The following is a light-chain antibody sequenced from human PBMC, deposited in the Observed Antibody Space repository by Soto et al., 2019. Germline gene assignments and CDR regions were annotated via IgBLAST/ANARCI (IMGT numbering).Light chain of an antibody. V-gene: IGLV2-11*01. Sequence: QSALTQPRSVSGSPGQSVTISCTGTSSDIGGYNYVSWYQQHPGKAPKLMIYDVSKRPSGVPDRFSGSKSGNTASLTISGLHADDEADYYCCSYAGSYTEVFGGGTQLTVL. J-gene: IGLJ2*01. CDR3: CSYAGSYTEV. CDR1: SSDIGGYNY. CDR2: DVS.